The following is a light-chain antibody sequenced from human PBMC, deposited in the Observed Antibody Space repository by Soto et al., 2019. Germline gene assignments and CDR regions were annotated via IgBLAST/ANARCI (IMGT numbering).Light chain of an antibody. CDR3: KQDKEWPPFT. CDR1: QSVSNDF. J-gene: IGKJ5*01. V-gene: IGKV3-15*01. CDR2: GAS. Sequence: SXRGYATLAXXXXQSVSNDFLAWYQQIPGQAPRLLILGASTRATGVPARFSGIGSRTEVTVSIRSLQSEVFAVYYCKQDKEWPPFTFGRGTRLEIK.